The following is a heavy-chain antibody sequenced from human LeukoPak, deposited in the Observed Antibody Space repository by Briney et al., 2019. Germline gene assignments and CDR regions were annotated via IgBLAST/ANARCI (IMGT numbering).Heavy chain of an antibody. D-gene: IGHD5-12*01. J-gene: IGHJ4*02. Sequence: GASVKVSCKASGYTFSGYYMYWVRQAPGQGLEWMGWINPNSDDTNSAPKFQGRVSMTWDTSISTAYMQLNTLTSDDTAVYYCARWLPTNYFDYWGQGTLVTVSS. CDR1: GYTFSGYY. V-gene: IGHV1-2*02. CDR3: ARWLPTNYFDY. CDR2: INPNSDDT.